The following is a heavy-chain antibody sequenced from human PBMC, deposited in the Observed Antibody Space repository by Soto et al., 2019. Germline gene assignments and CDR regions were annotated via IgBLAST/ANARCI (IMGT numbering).Heavy chain of an antibody. CDR3: AKGKGVGATPDGANC. D-gene: IGHD1-26*01. J-gene: IGHJ4*02. CDR2: VRSDGDTT. CDR1: GFTFSRYG. V-gene: IGHV3-23*01. Sequence: EVQVLESGGGLVQPGGSLRLSCAASGFTFSRYGMNWVRQAPGKGLEWVSGVRSDGDTTYNADSVKGRFTVSRDNFRTTVDLQMNNLRVEDTAVYYCAKGKGVGATPDGANCWGQGTLVTVSP.